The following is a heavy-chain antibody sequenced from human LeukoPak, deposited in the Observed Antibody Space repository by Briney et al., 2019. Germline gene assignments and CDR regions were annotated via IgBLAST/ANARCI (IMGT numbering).Heavy chain of an antibody. CDR2: IYYSGST. D-gene: IGHD3-10*01. J-gene: IGHJ4*02. CDR3: ARHPDYYGSGRPADY. CDR1: SGSITSCY. Sequence: SETLSLTWTVSSGSITSCYWSWIRQHPREGLEWIGYIYYSGSTNYNPSLKSRVTISVDTSKNQFSLKLSSVTAADTAVYSCARHPDYYGSGRPADYWGQGTLVTVSS. V-gene: IGHV4-59*01.